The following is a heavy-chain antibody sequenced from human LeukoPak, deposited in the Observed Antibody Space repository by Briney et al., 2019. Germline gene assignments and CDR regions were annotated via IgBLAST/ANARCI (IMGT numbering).Heavy chain of an antibody. J-gene: IGHJ5*02. V-gene: IGHV4-59*01. D-gene: IGHD3-22*01. CDR3: AREKGDYDSSGYTWFDP. CDR2: ICNSGST. CDR1: GGSIRSYC. Sequence: SETLSLTCTVSGGSIRSYCWSWIRQPPGKGLEWLGYICNSGSTNYNPSLKSRVTISVDMSKNQFSLKLSSVTAADTAVYYCAREKGDYDSSGYTWFDPWGQGTLVTVSS.